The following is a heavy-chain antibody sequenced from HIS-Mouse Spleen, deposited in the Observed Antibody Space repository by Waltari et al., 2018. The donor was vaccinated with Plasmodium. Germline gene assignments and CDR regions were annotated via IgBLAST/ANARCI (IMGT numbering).Heavy chain of an antibody. CDR3: ARVDPSGSYYY. D-gene: IGHD1-26*01. Sequence: QLQLQESGPGLVKPSETLSLTCTVSGGSISSSSYYWGWIRQPPGKGLEWIGRIYYSGSTYYNPSLKSRVTISVDTSKNQFSLKLSSVTAADTAVYYCARVDPSGSYYYWGQGTLVTVSS. V-gene: IGHV4-39*07. CDR2: IYYSGST. CDR1: GGSISSSSYY. J-gene: IGHJ4*02.